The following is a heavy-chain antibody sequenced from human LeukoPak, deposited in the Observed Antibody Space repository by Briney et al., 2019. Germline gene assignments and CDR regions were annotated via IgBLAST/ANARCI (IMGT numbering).Heavy chain of an antibody. V-gene: IGHV3-30-3*01. Sequence: PGGSLRLSCAASGVTFSSYAMHWVRQAPGKRLEWVAVISYDGSNKYYADSVKGRFTISRDNSKNTLYLQMNSLRAEDTAVYYCARGDILNPWAPFFDYWGQGTLVTVSS. CDR1: GVTFSSYA. CDR3: ARGDILNPWAPFFDY. J-gene: IGHJ4*02. CDR2: ISYDGSNK. D-gene: IGHD3-9*01.